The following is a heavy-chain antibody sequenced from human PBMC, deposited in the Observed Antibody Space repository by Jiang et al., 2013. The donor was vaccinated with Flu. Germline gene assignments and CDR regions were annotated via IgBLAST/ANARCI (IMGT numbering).Heavy chain of an antibody. D-gene: IGHD3-22*01. CDR1: GGSINSRY. CDR2: IYFTGYT. CDR3: ATTIFDGTGYPVDY. V-gene: IGHV4-59*11. J-gene: IGHJ4*02. Sequence: PGLVKASETLSLTCTVSGGSINSRYWNWIRQPPGKGLEWIGCIYFTGYTKYNPSLDSRITMSVDTSRNQFSLRLNSVTAADTAVYYCATTIFDGTGYPVDYWGQGALVSVSS.